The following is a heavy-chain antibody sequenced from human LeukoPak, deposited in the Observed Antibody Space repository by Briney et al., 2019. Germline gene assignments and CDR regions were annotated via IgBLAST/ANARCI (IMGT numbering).Heavy chain of an antibody. CDR1: GGSISSYY. D-gene: IGHD3-10*01. J-gene: IGHJ6*03. CDR2: IYYSGST. CDR3: ARRRMVRTPNYYYYYMDV. Sequence: PSETLSLTCTVSGGSISSYYWSWIRQPPGKGLEWIGYIYYSGSTNYNPSLKRRVITAVNTSKTQFSLKLSSVTAADTAVYYCARRRMVRTPNYYYYYMDVWGKGTTVTVSS. V-gene: IGHV4-59*01.